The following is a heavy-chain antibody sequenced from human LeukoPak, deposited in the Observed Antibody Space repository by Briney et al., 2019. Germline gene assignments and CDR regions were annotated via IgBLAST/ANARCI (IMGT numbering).Heavy chain of an antibody. V-gene: IGHV3-11*01. CDR1: GFTFSDYY. J-gene: IGHJ4*02. CDR2: ISSSGSTI. D-gene: IGHD3-22*01. Sequence: GGSLRLSCAASGFTFSDYYMSWIRQAPGKGLEWVSYISSSGSTIYYADSVKGRFTISRDNAKNSLYLQMNSLRAEDTAVYYCARDIRAYYYDSSGYWIDYWGQGTLATVSS. CDR3: ARDIRAYYYDSSGYWIDY.